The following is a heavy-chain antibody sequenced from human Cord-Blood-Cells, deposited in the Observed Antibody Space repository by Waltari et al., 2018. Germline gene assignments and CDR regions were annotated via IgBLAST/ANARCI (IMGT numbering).Heavy chain of an antibody. CDR2: INHSGST. Sequence: QVQLQQWGAGLLKPSETLSLTCAVYGGSFCGYSWSWIRQPPWKGLEWIGEINHSGSTNYNPSLKSRVTISVDTSKNQFSLKLSSVTAADTAVYYCARGNPYWGWKKGGFDPWGQGTLVTVSS. V-gene: IGHV4-34*01. J-gene: IGHJ5*02. CDR3: ARGNPYWGWKKGGFDP. CDR1: GGSFCGYS. D-gene: IGHD7-27*01.